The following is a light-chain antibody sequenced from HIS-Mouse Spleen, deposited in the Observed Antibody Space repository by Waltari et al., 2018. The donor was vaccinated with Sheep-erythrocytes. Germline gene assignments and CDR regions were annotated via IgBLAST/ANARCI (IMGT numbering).Light chain of an antibody. CDR3: SSYTSSSTWV. Sequence: QSALTQPASVSGSPGQSITISCTGTSSDVGGYNYVSWYQQHPGKAPKLMIYEVSNRPSGVSIASLTISGLQAEDEADYYCSSYTSSSTWVFGGGTKLTVL. CDR2: EVS. J-gene: IGLJ3*02. CDR1: SSDVGGYNY. V-gene: IGLV2-14*01.